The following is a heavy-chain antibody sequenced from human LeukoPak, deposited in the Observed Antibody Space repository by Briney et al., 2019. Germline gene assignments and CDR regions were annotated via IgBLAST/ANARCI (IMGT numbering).Heavy chain of an antibody. CDR1: GGSISDYY. V-gene: IGHV4-59*01. J-gene: IGHJ5*02. D-gene: IGHD6-19*01. CDR2: IYYSGTT. Sequence: SETLSLTCTVSGGSISDYYWSWIRQSPGEGLEWIGYIYYSGTTNYNPSLKSRVTIPVDTSKSQFSLKLSSVTAADTAVYLCSRAVAGSVGWFDPWGQGTLVTVSS. CDR3: SRAVAGSVGWFDP.